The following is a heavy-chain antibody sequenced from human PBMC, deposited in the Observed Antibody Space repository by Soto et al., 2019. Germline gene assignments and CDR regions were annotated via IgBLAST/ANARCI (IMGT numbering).Heavy chain of an antibody. V-gene: IGHV3-23*01. CDR3: AKADLMVRGPNGFDY. Sequence: PGGSLRLSCAASGFTFSSYAMSWVRQAPGKGLEWVSAISGSGGSTYYADSVKGRFTISRDNSKNTLYLQMNSLRAEDTAVYYCAKADLMVRGPNGFDYWGQGTLVTVYS. CDR1: GFTFSSYA. J-gene: IGHJ4*02. D-gene: IGHD3-10*01. CDR2: ISGSGGST.